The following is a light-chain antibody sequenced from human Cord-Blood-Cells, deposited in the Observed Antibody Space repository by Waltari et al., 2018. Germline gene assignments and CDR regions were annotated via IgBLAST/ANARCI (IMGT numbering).Light chain of an antibody. J-gene: IGLJ3*02. CDR2: KDS. CDR3: QSADSSGTYLWV. Sequence: SYELTQPPSVSVSPGQTARITCSGDALPKQSAHWYQQTPGQAPVLVIYKDSERPSGIPERFSGSSSGTTVTLTISGVQAEDEADYYCQSADSSGTYLWVFGGGTKLTVL. V-gene: IGLV3-25*03. CDR1: ALPKQS.